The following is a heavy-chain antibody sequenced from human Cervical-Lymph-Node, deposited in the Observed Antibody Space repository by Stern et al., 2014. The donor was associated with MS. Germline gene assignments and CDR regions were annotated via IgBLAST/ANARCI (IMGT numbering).Heavy chain of an antibody. D-gene: IGHD1-1*01. Sequence: VQLVESGAEVKKPGESVKISCEGSGYTFTSHWIAWVRQVPGKGLEWMGIIYPGDSDTIYSPSFQGRVTISADRSISTAYLQWRTLRASDTAMYYCARRGTTGTIDGFDIWGQGSMVTVSS. CDR2: IYPGDSDT. V-gene: IGHV5-51*01. J-gene: IGHJ3*02. CDR1: GYTFTSHW. CDR3: ARRGTTGTIDGFDI.